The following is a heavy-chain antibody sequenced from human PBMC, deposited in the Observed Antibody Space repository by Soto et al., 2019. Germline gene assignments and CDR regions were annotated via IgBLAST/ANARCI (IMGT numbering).Heavy chain of an antibody. J-gene: IGHJ4*02. CDR2: IYYSGST. Sequence: SETLSLTCTVSGGSISSHYWSWIRQPPGKGLEWIGYIYYSGSTNYNPSLKSRVTISVDTSKNQFSLKLSSVTAADTAVYYCASQHYYDSSGYYVVYWGQGTLVTVSS. V-gene: IGHV4-59*08. CDR3: ASQHYYDSSGYYVVY. CDR1: GGSISSHY. D-gene: IGHD3-22*01.